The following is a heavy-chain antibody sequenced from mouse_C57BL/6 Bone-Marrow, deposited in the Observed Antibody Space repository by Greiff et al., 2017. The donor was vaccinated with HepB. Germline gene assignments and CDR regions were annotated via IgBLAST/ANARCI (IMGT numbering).Heavy chain of an antibody. CDR1: GYAFSSYW. CDR3: ARQHYYGSSDY. J-gene: IGHJ2*01. V-gene: IGHV1-80*01. D-gene: IGHD1-1*01. CDR2: IYPGDGDT. Sequence: QVQLKESGAELVKPGASVKISCKASGYAFSSYWMNWVKQRPGKGLEWIGQIYPGDGDTNYNGKFKGKATLTADKSSSTAYMQLSSLTSEDSAVYFCARQHYYGSSDYWGQGTTLTVSS.